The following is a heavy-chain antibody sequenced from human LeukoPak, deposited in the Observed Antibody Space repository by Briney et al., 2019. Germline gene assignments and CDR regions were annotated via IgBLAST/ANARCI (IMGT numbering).Heavy chain of an antibody. Sequence: ASVKVSCKASGYTFTSYDINWVRQAPGQRLEWMGWINTGNGHTKYSQEFQGRVTITRDTSASTAYMELSSLRSEDMAVYYCTRGARFRSYGSGTYYTSLPFDPWGQGTLVTVSS. D-gene: IGHD3-10*01. J-gene: IGHJ5*02. CDR1: GYTFTSYD. CDR3: TRGARFRSYGSGTYYTSLPFDP. V-gene: IGHV1-3*03. CDR2: INTGNGHT.